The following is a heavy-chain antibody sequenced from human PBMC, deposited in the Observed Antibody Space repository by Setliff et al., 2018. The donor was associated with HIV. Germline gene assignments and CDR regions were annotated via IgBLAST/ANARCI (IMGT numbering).Heavy chain of an antibody. J-gene: IGHJ4*02. CDR3: ARHPRREGITIFGVGLGDGYYFDY. CDR1: GGSISSSSYY. D-gene: IGHD3-3*01. V-gene: IGHV4-39*01. Sequence: PSETLSLTCTVSGGSISSSSYYWGWIRQPPGKGLEWIGSIYYSGSTYYNPSLKSRVTISVDTSKNQFSLKLSSVTAADTAVYYCARHPRREGITIFGVGLGDGYYFDYWGQGTQVTVSS. CDR2: IYYSGST.